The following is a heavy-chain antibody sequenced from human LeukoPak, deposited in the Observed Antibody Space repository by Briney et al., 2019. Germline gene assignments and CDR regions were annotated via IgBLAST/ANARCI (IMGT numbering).Heavy chain of an antibody. J-gene: IGHJ4*02. CDR1: GFTFSGYA. V-gene: IGHV3-23*01. CDR2: IRDSGGST. CDR3: VKDTGEGSYAVFDY. Sequence: GGSLRLSCAASGFTFSGYAMSWVRQAPGKGLEWVAAIRDSGGSTYYADSVKGRFTISRDNSKNTLYLQMNSLRAEDTAVYDCVKDTGEGSYAVFDYWGQGTLVTVSS. D-gene: IGHD1-26*01.